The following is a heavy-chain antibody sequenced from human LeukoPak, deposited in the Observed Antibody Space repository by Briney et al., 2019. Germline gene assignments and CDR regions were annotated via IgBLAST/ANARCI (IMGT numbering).Heavy chain of an antibody. CDR3: ARPSYYYDSSGYTFDY. D-gene: IGHD3-22*01. V-gene: IGHV4-39*01. J-gene: IGHJ4*02. CDR2: IYYSGST. CDR1: GGSTSSSSYY. Sequence: SETLSLTCTVSGGSTSSSSYYWGWIRQPPGTGLEWIGSIYYSGSTYYNPSLKSRVTISVDTSKNQFSLKLSSVTAADTAVYYCARPSYYYDSSGYTFDYWGQGTLVTVSS.